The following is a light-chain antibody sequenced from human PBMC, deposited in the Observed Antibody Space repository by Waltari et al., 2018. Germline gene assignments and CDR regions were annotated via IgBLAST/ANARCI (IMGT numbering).Light chain of an antibody. V-gene: IGKV1-33*01. Sequence: DVQLTQSPSSLSASVGDRVTITCQASQDIYNYLNWFQQKPGKAPKLRIYDASNLETWVPTRFSGSRSGTEFTFTISSLQPEDVATYYCQQYENFPYSFGQGTKLEIK. J-gene: IGKJ2*03. CDR2: DAS. CDR1: QDIYNY. CDR3: QQYENFPYS.